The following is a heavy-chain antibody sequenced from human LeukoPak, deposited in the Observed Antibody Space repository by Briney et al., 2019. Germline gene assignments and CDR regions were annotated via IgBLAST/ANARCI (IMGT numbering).Heavy chain of an antibody. V-gene: IGHV3-7*04. CDR1: GFTFSNHY. J-gene: IGHJ3*02. CDR3: ARLMGATTIYDI. CDR2: IKEDASEI. Sequence: PGGSLRLSCVASGFTFSNHYMSWVRQAPGKELEWVATIKEDASEIYYVGSVKGRFTISRDNAKSSLFLQMSSLRVEDTAVFYCARLMGATTIYDIWGQGTKVTVSS. D-gene: IGHD1-26*01.